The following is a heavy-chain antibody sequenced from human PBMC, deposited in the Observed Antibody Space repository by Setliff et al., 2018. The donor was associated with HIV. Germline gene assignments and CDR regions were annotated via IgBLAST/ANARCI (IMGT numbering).Heavy chain of an antibody. J-gene: IGHJ4*02. CDR3: VKGGDYTNPFDS. Sequence: GESLKISCAASVFIFSNYAMTWVRQAPGKGLEWVSVIYTGDGNSYYVDSVKGRFTVFRDTSRTTLYLQMNSLRVVDTAIYYCVKGGDYTNPFDSWGQGTLVTVSS. V-gene: IGHV3-23*03. CDR1: VFIFSNYA. CDR2: IYTGDGNS. D-gene: IGHD4-4*01.